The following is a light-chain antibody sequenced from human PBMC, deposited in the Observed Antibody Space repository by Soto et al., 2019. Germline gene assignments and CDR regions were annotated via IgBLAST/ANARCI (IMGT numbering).Light chain of an antibody. CDR3: QQRTNWPLT. Sequence: EIVLTQSPATLSLSPGERVTLSCRASQSVGSSLAWYQQKPGQAPRLLIYDASTRATGIPARFSGSGSGTDFTLTISSLEPEDFAVYYCQQRTNWPLTFGGGTKVEIK. J-gene: IGKJ4*01. CDR1: QSVGSS. V-gene: IGKV3-11*01. CDR2: DAS.